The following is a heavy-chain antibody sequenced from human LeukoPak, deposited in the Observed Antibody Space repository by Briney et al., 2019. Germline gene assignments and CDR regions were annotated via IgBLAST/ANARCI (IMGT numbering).Heavy chain of an antibody. CDR2: ISNDGSKK. Sequence: GRSLRLSCAASGFTFSSHGMHWVRQAPGKVLEWVAVISNDGSKKYYADSMKGRFAISRDNSKNTLYLQMNGLRAEDTAVYYCAKVSQWFGELSCPDYWGQGTLVTVSS. V-gene: IGHV3-30*18. CDR3: AKVSQWFGELSCPDY. CDR1: GFTFSSHG. J-gene: IGHJ4*02. D-gene: IGHD3-10*01.